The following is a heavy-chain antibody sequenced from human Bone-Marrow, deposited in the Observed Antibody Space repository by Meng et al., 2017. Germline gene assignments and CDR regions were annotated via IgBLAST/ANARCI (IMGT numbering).Heavy chain of an antibody. V-gene: IGHV4-4*02. J-gene: IGHJ5*02. Sequence: QGRRQAAGPGLVKPSGTLSPTCAVAGGSISSSTGWGWVRQPPGKGLEWIGEIYHSGSTNYTPSLKSRVTISVDKSKNQFSLKLSSVTAADTAVYYCARRVSGSGLTTDWFDPWGQGTLVTVSS. CDR1: GGSISSSTG. D-gene: IGHD4-17*01. CDR3: ARRVSGSGLTTDWFDP. CDR2: IYHSGST.